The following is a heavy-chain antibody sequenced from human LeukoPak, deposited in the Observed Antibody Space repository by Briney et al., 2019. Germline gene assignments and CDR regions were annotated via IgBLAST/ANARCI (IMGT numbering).Heavy chain of an antibody. V-gene: IGHV3-21*01. J-gene: IGHJ5*02. CDR1: GFTFSSYS. CDR3: ARDYGVVGRFDP. CDR2: ISSSSSYI. Sequence: GGSLRLSCAASGFTFSSYSMNWVRQAPGKGLEWVSSISSSSSYIYYADSVKGRFTISRDNAKNSLYLQMNSLRAEDTAVYYCARDYGVVGRFDPWGQGTLVTVSS. D-gene: IGHD3-3*01.